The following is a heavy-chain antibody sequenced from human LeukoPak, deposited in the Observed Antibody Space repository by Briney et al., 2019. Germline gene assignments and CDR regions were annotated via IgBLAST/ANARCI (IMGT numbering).Heavy chain of an antibody. D-gene: IGHD2-2*01. J-gene: IGHJ6*04. CDR1: GFTFSSYE. CDR3: ARDSVVPAAMVYYYGMDV. CDR2: ISSSGSTI. V-gene: IGHV3-48*03. Sequence: PGGSLRLSCAASGFTFSSYEMNWVRQAPGKGLEWVSYISSSGSTIYYADSVKGRFTISRDNAKNSLYLQMNSLRAEDTAVYYCARDSVVPAAMVYYYGMDVWGKGTTVTVSS.